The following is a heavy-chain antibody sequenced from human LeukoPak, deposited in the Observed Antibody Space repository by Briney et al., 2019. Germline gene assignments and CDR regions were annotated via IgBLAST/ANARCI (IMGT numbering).Heavy chain of an antibody. Sequence: GGSLRLSCAASGFTFNNYAMNWVRQAPGKGLEWVSVISGSGGTTYYADSVKGRFTISRDSSKNTLYLQMNSLRAEDTAVYYCAKVSGGGLYYDGMDVWGQETTVTVSS. CDR1: GFTFNNYA. J-gene: IGHJ6*02. D-gene: IGHD1-14*01. V-gene: IGHV3-23*01. CDR3: AKVSGGGLYYDGMDV. CDR2: ISGSGGTT.